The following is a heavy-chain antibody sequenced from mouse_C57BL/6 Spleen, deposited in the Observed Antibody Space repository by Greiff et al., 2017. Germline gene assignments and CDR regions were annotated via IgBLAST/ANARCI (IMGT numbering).Heavy chain of an antibody. CDR3: APYYYGSSYPYAMDY. D-gene: IGHD1-1*01. J-gene: IGHJ4*01. CDR2: IYPGDGDT. V-gene: IGHV1-80*01. CDR1: GYAFSSYW. Sequence: QVQLKQSGAELVKPGASVKISCKASGYAFSSYWMNWVKQRPGMGLEWIGQIYPGDGDTNYNGKFKGKATLTADKSSSTAYMQLSSLTSEDSAVYFCAPYYYGSSYPYAMDYWGQGSSVTVSS.